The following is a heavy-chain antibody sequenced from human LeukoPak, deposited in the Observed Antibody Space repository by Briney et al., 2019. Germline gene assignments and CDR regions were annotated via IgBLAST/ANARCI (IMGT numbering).Heavy chain of an antibody. Sequence: GGSLRLSCAASGFTFANTWMHWVRHAPGKGLVWVSLINNDGSTTNYADSVKGRFTISRDNANNTVYLQMNSLRAEVTAVYYCAVGGTYGSGSWGQGTLVTVSS. J-gene: IGHJ4*02. CDR3: AVGGTYGSGS. CDR2: INNDGSTT. V-gene: IGHV3-74*01. D-gene: IGHD3-10*01. CDR1: GFTFANTW.